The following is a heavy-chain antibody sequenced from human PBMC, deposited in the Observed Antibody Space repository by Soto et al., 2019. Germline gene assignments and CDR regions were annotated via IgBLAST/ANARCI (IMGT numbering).Heavy chain of an antibody. Sequence: SETLSLTCAVSGGSISSSNWWSWVRQPPGKGLEWIGEIYHSGSTNYNPSLKSRVTISVDKSKNQFSLKLSSVTASDTAVYYCARVIVVVPAAKFDPWGQGTLVTVSS. D-gene: IGHD2-2*01. CDR2: IYHSGST. V-gene: IGHV4-4*02. J-gene: IGHJ5*02. CDR1: GGSISSSNW. CDR3: ARVIVVVPAAKFDP.